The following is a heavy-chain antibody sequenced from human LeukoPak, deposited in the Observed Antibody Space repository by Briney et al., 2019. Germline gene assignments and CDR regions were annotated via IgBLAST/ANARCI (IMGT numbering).Heavy chain of an antibody. V-gene: IGHV3-21*01. J-gene: IGHJ4*02. CDR1: GLTFRSYN. Sequence: GGSLRLSSAASGLTFRSYNMNWVRQAPGKRPEWVSSISSSSSYIYYADSVKGRFTISRDNAKNSLYLQMNSLRAEDTALYYCARGASRADYWGQGTLVTVSS. CDR3: ARGASRADY. CDR2: ISSSSSYI.